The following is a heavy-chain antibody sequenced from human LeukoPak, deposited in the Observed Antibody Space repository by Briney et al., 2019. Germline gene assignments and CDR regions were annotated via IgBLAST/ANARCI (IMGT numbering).Heavy chain of an antibody. D-gene: IGHD3-10*02. CDR2: IYYSGST. CDR3: ARLLGELSAFDI. CDR1: GGSISSSSYY. J-gene: IGHJ3*02. Sequence: TPSETLSLTCTVSGGSISSSSYYWGWIRQPPGKGLEWIGSIYYSGSTYYNPSLKSRVTISVDTSKNQFSLKLSSVTAADTAVYYCARLLGELSAFDIWGQGTMVTVSS. V-gene: IGHV4-39*07.